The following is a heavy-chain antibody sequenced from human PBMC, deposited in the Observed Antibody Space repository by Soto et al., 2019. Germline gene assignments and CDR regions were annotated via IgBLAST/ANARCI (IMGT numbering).Heavy chain of an antibody. CDR3: ATITGTSLASYGIDV. CDR1: GFIFNSHT. J-gene: IGHJ6*02. CDR2: ISSSSSYI. D-gene: IGHD1-20*01. V-gene: IGHV3-21*01. Sequence: PGGSLRLSCSASGFIFNSHTMNWVRQAPGKGLEWVSSISSSSSYIYYADSVKGRFTISRDNAKNSLYLQMNSLRAEDTAVYYCATITGTSLASYGIDVWGQGTTVTVSS.